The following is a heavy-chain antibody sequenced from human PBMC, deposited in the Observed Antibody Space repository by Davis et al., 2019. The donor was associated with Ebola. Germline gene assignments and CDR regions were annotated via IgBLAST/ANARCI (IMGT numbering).Heavy chain of an antibody. D-gene: IGHD5-12*01. CDR2: IIPILGIA. V-gene: IGHV1-69*04. Sequence: SVKVSCKASGYTFTSYDINWVRQATGQGLEWMGRIIPILGIANYAQKFQGRVTITADKSTSTAYMELSSLRSEDTAVYYCAREGIVATFFDYWGQGTLVTVSS. J-gene: IGHJ4*02. CDR3: AREGIVATFFDY. CDR1: GYTFTSYD.